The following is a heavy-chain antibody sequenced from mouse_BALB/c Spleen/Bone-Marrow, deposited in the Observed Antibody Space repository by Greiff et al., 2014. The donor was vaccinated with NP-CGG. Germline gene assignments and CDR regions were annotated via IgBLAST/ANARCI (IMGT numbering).Heavy chain of an antibody. D-gene: IGHD1-1*01. J-gene: IGHJ4*01. V-gene: IGHV1-14*01. Sequence: VHVKQSGPELVKPGASVKMSCKASGYTFTSYVMHWVKQKPGQGLEWIGHINPYNDGTKYNEKFKGKATLTSDKSSSTAYMELSSLTSEDSAVYYCARGITTVVPYAMDYWGQGTSVTVSS. CDR1: GYTFTSYV. CDR2: INPYNDGT. CDR3: ARGITTVVPYAMDY.